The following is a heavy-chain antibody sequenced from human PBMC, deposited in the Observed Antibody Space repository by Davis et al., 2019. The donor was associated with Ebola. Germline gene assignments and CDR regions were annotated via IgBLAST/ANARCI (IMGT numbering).Heavy chain of an antibody. D-gene: IGHD6-19*01. V-gene: IGHV3-7*03. Sequence: GGSLRLSCAASGFTFSSYWMSWVRQAPGKGLEWVANIKQDGSEKYYADSVKGRFTISRDNAKNSLYLQMNSLRAEDTALYYCAKDMRGQWLVLHYWGQGTLVTVSS. CDR1: GFTFSSYW. CDR3: AKDMRGQWLVLHY. CDR2: IKQDGSEK. J-gene: IGHJ4*02.